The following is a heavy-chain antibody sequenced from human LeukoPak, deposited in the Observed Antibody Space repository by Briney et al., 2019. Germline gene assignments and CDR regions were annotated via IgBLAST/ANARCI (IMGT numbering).Heavy chain of an antibody. V-gene: IGHV3-20*04. CDR1: GFTIGPYA. D-gene: IGHD1-26*01. Sequence: GALRLSCAASGFTIGPYAMYWVRQGPGRGLEWVSVIKADGSGTFYADSVKGRFTISRDNAKNSLYLQMNSLRAEDTAVYYCARAQGGGSGSYDYWGQGTLVTVSS. J-gene: IGHJ4*02. CDR3: ARAQGGGSGSYDY. CDR2: IKADGSGT.